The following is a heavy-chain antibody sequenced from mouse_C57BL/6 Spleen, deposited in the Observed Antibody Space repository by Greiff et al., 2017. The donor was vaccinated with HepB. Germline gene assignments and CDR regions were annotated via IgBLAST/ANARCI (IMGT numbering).Heavy chain of an antibody. CDR1: GFSFNTYA. CDR3: VRHSNYDYAMDY. D-gene: IGHD2-5*01. CDR2: IRSKSNNYAT. J-gene: IGHJ4*01. V-gene: IGHV10-1*01. Sequence: EVKLVESGGGLVQPKGSLKLSCAASGFSFNTYAMNWVRQAPGKGLEWVARIRSKSNNYATYYADSVKDRFTISRDDSESMLYLQMNNLKTEDTAMYYCVRHSNYDYAMDYWGQGTSVTVSS.